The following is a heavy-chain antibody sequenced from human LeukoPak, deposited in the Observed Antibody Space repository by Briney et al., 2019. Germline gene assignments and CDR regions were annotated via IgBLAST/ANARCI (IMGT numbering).Heavy chain of an antibody. CDR2: ISRSGSTK. J-gene: IGHJ4*02. CDR3: ARGDPIYDFWSGGDH. D-gene: IGHD3-3*01. Sequence: GGSLRLSCAASGFTFSDYNMRWIRQAPGKGLEWVSSISRSGSTKYYADSVKGRFTISRDNARNFLYLQMNSLRAEDTAVYYCARGDPIYDFWSGGDHWGQGSLVSVSS. CDR1: GFTFSDYN. V-gene: IGHV3-11*04.